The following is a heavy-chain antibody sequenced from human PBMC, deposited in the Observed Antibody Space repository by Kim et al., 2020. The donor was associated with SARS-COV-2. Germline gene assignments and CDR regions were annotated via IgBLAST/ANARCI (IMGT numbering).Heavy chain of an antibody. CDR3: ARETPDYCDYFGCFDP. Sequence: GGSLRLSCAASGFTFSSYAMHWVRQAPGKGLEWVAVISYDGSNKYYADSVKGRFTISRDNSKNTLYLQMNSLRAEDTAVYYCARETPDYCDYFGCFDPWG. CDR1: GFTFSSYA. D-gene: IGHD4-17*01. V-gene: IGHV3-30-3*01. J-gene: IGHJ5*02. CDR2: ISYDGSNK.